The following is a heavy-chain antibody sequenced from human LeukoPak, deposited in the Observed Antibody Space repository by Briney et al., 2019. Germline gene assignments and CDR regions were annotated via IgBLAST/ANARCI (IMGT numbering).Heavy chain of an antibody. CDR2: IYSSGST. CDR3: ARTTEGYCSSASCFGFSYSYYMDV. CDR1: GASISSGSNY. J-gene: IGHJ6*03. D-gene: IGHD2-2*01. Sequence: PSETLSLTCSVSGASISSGSNYWGWIRQPPGKTLEWIGSIYSSGSTYYNPSLKSRVIIIIDTPKNHFSLTLSSVTAADTAVYYCARTTEGYCSSASCFGFSYSYYMDVWGKGTTVTISS. V-gene: IGHV4-39*07.